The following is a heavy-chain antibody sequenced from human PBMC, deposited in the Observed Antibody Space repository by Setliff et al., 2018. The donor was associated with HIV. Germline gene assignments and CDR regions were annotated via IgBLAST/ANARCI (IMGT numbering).Heavy chain of an antibody. V-gene: IGHV3-48*03. Sequence: LRLSCVVSGFIFSRFEMNWVRQAPGKGLEWISYVSKSGDSTHYADSAKGRFTISRDNAKNSLYLQMNSLRAEDTAVYYCAREYEAYNDAFDIWGQGTLVTVSS. J-gene: IGHJ3*02. CDR2: VSKSGDST. CDR3: AREYEAYNDAFDI. CDR1: GFIFSRFE. D-gene: IGHD1-1*01.